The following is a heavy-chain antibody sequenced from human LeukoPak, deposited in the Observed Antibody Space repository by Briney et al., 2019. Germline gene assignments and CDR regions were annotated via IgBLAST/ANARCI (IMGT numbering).Heavy chain of an antibody. CDR3: AKDPHSSGWFNWFDP. D-gene: IGHD6-19*01. J-gene: IGHJ5*02. Sequence: QAGGSLRLSCAASGFTFRSYWMSWVRQAPGKGLEWVANIKQDGSEKYYVDSMGGRFTISRDNAKSSLYLQMNSLRAEDTAVYYCAKDPHSSGWFNWFDPWGQGTLVTVSS. V-gene: IGHV3-7*01. CDR1: GFTFRSYW. CDR2: IKQDGSEK.